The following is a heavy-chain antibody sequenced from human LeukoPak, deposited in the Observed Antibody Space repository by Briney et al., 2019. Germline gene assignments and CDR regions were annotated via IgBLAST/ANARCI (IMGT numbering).Heavy chain of an antibody. CDR1: GGSISDYH. Sequence: ETLSLACTVSGGSISDYHWSWIRQPPGKGLEWVSSISSSTSYIYYADSVKGRFTISKDNAKNSLYLQMNSLRAEDTAVYYCARAGGSTVSHSDYWGQGTLVTVSS. V-gene: IGHV3-21*01. CDR2: ISSSTSYI. CDR3: ARAGGSTVSHSDY. D-gene: IGHD4-17*01. J-gene: IGHJ4*02.